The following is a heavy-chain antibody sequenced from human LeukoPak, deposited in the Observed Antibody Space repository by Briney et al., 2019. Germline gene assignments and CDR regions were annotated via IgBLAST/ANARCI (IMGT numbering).Heavy chain of an antibody. D-gene: IGHD3-10*01. V-gene: IGHV4-34*01. Sequence: PSETLSLTCAVYGGSFSGYYWSWIRQPPGKGLEWIGEINHSGSTNYNPSLKSRVTISVDTSKNQFSLKLSSVTAADTAVYYCARGPPGWGVGYYFDYWGQGTLVTVSS. CDR3: ARGPPGWGVGYYFDY. J-gene: IGHJ4*02. CDR2: INHSGST. CDR1: GGSFSGYY.